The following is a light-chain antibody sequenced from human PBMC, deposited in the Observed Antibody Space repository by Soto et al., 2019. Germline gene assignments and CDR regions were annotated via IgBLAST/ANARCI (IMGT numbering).Light chain of an antibody. CDR1: QSMSGW. J-gene: IGKJ1*01. CDR3: PQYNTYPWT. Sequence: DIQMTQSPSTLSASVGDRVTITCRASQSMSGWLAWYQQKPGKAPKLLIHKASSLESGVPSRFSGNGSGTEFTLTITSLQPDDFASYYCPQYNTYPWTFSQGTKVEIK. CDR2: KAS. V-gene: IGKV1-5*03.